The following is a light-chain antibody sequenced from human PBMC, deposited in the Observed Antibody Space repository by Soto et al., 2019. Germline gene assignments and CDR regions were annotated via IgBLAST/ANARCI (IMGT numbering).Light chain of an antibody. V-gene: IGKV1-39*01. CDR3: QQGSRTLT. CDR1: QSIDRY. J-gene: IGKJ4*01. Sequence: DIQMTQSPSSLSASVGDRVTITCRASQSIDRYLNWYQQKPGTAPKLMISGASSLRSGVSSRFSGSGSGTDFTLTINSLQPEDFATYYCQQGSRTLTFGGGTKVEIK. CDR2: GAS.